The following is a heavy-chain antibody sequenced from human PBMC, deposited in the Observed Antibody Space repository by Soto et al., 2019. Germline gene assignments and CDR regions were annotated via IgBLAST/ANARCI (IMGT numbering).Heavy chain of an antibody. D-gene: IGHD3-16*01. CDR2: IWYDGSNE. V-gene: IGHV3-33*01. CDR1: GFPFSNYG. CDR3: ARGGGAWSTEYYFDY. Sequence: QVQLVESGGGVVQPGRSLRLSCAASGFPFSNYGIHWVRQAPGKGLEWVAVIWYDGSNEYYADSVKGRFTISRDNSKNTLYLQRKRLRAEDTAVYYCARGGGAWSTEYYFDYWGPGTLVPVSS. J-gene: IGHJ4*02.